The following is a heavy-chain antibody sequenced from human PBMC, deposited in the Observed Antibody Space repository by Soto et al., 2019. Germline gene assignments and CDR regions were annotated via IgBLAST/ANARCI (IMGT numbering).Heavy chain of an antibody. CDR2: IWYDGSNK. D-gene: IGHD3-3*01. J-gene: IGHJ6*03. V-gene: IGHV3-33*01. Sequence: AVIWYDGSNKYYADSVKGRFTISRDNSKNTLYLQMNSLRAEDTAVYYCARDLFGVVINYYYYMDVWGKGTTVTVSS. CDR3: ARDLFGVVINYYYYMDV.